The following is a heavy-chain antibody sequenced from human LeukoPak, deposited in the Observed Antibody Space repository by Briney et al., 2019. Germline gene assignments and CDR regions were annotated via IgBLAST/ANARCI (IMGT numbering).Heavy chain of an antibody. J-gene: IGHJ4*02. CDR1: GFTFSTYG. CDR3: AKAQWLVPYYFDY. D-gene: IGHD6-19*01. Sequence: GGSLRLSCAASGFTFSTYGMNWVRQAPGEGLEWVSGIGGSGVRTYYADSVKGRFTISRDNSKNTLYLQMNSLRAEDTAVYYCAKAQWLVPYYFDYWGQGTLVTVSS. CDR2: IGGSGVRT. V-gene: IGHV3-23*01.